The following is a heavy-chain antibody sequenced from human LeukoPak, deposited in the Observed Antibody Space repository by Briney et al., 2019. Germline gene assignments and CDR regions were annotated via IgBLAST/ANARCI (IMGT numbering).Heavy chain of an antibody. CDR2: ISGSGGST. V-gene: IGHV3-23*01. J-gene: IGHJ4*02. D-gene: IGHD6-13*01. CDR1: GFTFSSDA. Sequence: GGSLRLSCAASGFTFSSDAMSWVRQAPGKGLEGVSGISGSGGSTNYADSMKGRFTISRDNSNNTLYLQMNSLRAEDTAVYYCAKGAGGRGAFDYWGQGTLVTVSS. CDR3: AKGAGGRGAFDY.